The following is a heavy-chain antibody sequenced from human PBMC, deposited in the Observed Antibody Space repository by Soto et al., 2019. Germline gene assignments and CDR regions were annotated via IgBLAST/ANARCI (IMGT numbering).Heavy chain of an antibody. CDR3: ARHRVATIAPNWFDP. D-gene: IGHD5-12*01. J-gene: IGHJ5*02. CDR2: IYYSGST. V-gene: IGHV4-39*01. Sequence: PSETLSLTCTVSGGSISSSSYYWGWIRQPPGKGLEWIGSIYYSGSTYYNPSLKSRVTISVDTSKNQFSLKLSSVTAADTAVYYCARHRVATIAPNWFDPWGQGTLVTVSS. CDR1: GGSISSSSYY.